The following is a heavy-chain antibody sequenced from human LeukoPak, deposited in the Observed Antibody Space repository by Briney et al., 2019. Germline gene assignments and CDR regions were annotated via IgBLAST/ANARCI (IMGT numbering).Heavy chain of an antibody. J-gene: IGHJ5*02. CDR3: AREGTKTGGHWFDP. CDR1: GFSFSYYA. Sequence: GGSLRLSCAASGFSFSYYAMYWVRQAPGKGLEWVAVISSDGRNKYYADSVRGRFTISRDNSKNTLYLQMNSLRVEDTAVYYCAREGTKTGGHWFDPWGQGILVTVSS. V-gene: IGHV3-30*04. D-gene: IGHD3-16*01. CDR2: ISSDGRNK.